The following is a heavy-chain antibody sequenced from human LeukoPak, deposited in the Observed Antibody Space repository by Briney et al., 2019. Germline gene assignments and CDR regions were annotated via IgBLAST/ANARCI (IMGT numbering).Heavy chain of an antibody. Sequence: GGSLRLSCAASGFTFSTYSMNWVRQAPGKGLEWVSYITSSSSYIYYADSVKGRFTISRDNAKNTLYLQMNSLRAEDTAVYYCARGAIVGANFDYWGQGTLVTVSS. CDR2: ITSSSSYI. J-gene: IGHJ4*02. D-gene: IGHD1-26*01. CDR3: ARGAIVGANFDY. CDR1: GFTFSTYS. V-gene: IGHV3-21*05.